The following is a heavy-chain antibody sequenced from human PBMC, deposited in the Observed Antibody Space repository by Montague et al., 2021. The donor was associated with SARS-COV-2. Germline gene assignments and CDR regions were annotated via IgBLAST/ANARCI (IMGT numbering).Heavy chain of an antibody. Sequence: PALVKPTQTLTLTCTFSGFSLTTGGMYVSWLRQPPGKALEWLARIDLADDKYYSASLKTRLTISKDTSKNQVVLTMTDLDPLDTGTYYCALTDGFNLLGFDYWGQGTLVAVSS. CDR2: IDLADDK. CDR3: ALTDGFNLLGFDY. V-gene: IGHV2-70*11. J-gene: IGHJ4*02. D-gene: IGHD5-24*01. CDR1: GFSLTTGGMY.